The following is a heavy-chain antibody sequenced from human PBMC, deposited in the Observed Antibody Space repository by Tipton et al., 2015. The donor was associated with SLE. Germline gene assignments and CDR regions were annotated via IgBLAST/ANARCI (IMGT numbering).Heavy chain of an antibody. J-gene: IGHJ3*02. V-gene: IGHV4-59*08. CDR2: IYYSGST. Sequence: LRLSCTVSGGSISSYYWSWIRQPAGKGREWIGYIYYSGSTNYNPALKSRVTISVDTSKNQFSLKLSSVTAADTAVYYCARHDPTTPDAFDIWGQGTMVTVSS. CDR3: ARHDPTTPDAFDI. D-gene: IGHD2-15*01. CDR1: GGSISSYY.